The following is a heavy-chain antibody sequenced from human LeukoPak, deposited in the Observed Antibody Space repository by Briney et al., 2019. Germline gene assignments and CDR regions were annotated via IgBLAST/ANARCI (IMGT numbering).Heavy chain of an antibody. CDR3: ARELAMVPYFDY. D-gene: IGHD5-18*01. CDR1: GGTFSSYA. Sequence: SVKVSCKASGGTFSSYAISWARQAPGQGLEWMGGIIPIFGTANYAQKFQGRVTITTDESTSTAYMELSSLRSEDTAVYYCARELAMVPYFDYWGQGTLVTVSS. V-gene: IGHV1-69*05. J-gene: IGHJ4*02. CDR2: IIPIFGTA.